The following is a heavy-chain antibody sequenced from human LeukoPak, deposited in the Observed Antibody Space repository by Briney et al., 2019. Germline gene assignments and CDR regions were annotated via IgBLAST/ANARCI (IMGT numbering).Heavy chain of an antibody. D-gene: IGHD6-19*01. CDR1: GGSISSSSYY. J-gene: IGHJ5*02. Sequence: SETLSLTCTVSGGSISSSSYYWGWIRQPPGKGLEWIGSIYYSGSTYYNPSLKSRVTISVDTSKNQFSLKLSSVTAADTAVYYCARAYKQWLSGQNWFDPWGQGTLVTVSS. CDR3: ARAYKQWLSGQNWFDP. V-gene: IGHV4-39*01. CDR2: IYYSGST.